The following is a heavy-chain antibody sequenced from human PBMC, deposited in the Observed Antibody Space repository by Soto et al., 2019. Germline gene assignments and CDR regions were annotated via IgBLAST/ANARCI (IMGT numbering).Heavy chain of an antibody. J-gene: IGHJ4*02. Sequence: SETLSLTCTVSGGSVSSGSYYWSWIRQPPGKGLEWIGYIYYSGSTNYNPSLKSRVTISVDTSKNQFSLKLSSVTAADTAVYYCARARLAARLLDYWGQGTLVTVSS. CDR3: ARARLAARLLDY. CDR2: IYYSGST. V-gene: IGHV4-61*01. CDR1: GGSVSSGSYY. D-gene: IGHD6-6*01.